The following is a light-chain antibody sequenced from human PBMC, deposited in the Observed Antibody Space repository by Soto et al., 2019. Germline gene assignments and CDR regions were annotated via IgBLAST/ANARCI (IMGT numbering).Light chain of an antibody. V-gene: IGKV3D-15*01. J-gene: IGKJ2*01. CDR2: GAS. CDR3: QKYHPWALYT. CDR1: QSVTRN. Sequence: EMVMTQSPAILSVSPGERATLSCRASQSVTRNLAWYQHKPCQAPTLLISGASTRATGIPARFGGSGSRTEYTHTISILQSEDFALYYCQKYHPWALYTFAQGTKLEIK.